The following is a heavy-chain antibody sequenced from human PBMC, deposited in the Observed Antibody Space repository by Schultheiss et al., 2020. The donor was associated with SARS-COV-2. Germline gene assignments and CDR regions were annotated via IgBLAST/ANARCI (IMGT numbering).Heavy chain of an antibody. CDR1: GYTFTGYY. D-gene: IGHD5-24*01. Sequence: SVKVSCKASGYTFTGYYMHWVRQARGQRLEWIGWIVVGSGNTNYAQKFQERVTITRDMSTSTAYMELSSLRSEDTAVYYCARARRSGDYYYGMDVWGQGTTVTVSS. CDR3: ARARRSGDYYYGMDV. V-gene: IGHV1-58*02. J-gene: IGHJ6*02. CDR2: IVVGSGNT.